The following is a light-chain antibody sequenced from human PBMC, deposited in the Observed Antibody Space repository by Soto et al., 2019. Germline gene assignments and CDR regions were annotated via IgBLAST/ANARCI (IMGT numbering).Light chain of an antibody. V-gene: IGKV3-20*01. CDR1: QTISSSY. CDR3: QQYGSSPIA. CDR2: GAS. Sequence: EIVLTQSPGTLSLSPGERATLSCRASQTISSSYLAWYQQKPGQAPRLLIYGASSRATGIPDRFSGSGSGKDFTLTISRLEPEDFAVYYCQQYGSSPIAFGQGTRLDIK. J-gene: IGKJ5*01.